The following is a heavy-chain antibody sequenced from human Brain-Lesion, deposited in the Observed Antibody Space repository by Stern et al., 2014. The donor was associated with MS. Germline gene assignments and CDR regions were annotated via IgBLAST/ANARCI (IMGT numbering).Heavy chain of an antibody. CDR3: ARDITGSSAYFAY. J-gene: IGHJ4*02. CDR1: GFTFDDYA. Sequence: VQLVQSGGDLVQPGRSLRLSCAAFGFTFDDYAMPWVRHAPGKGLEWVAGISWNSGTIGYADSVKGRFTTSRDNAYSSLYLQMNSLRPEDTALYYCARDITGSSAYFAYWGQGTLVTVSS. CDR2: ISWNSGTI. D-gene: IGHD1-14*01. V-gene: IGHV3-9*01.